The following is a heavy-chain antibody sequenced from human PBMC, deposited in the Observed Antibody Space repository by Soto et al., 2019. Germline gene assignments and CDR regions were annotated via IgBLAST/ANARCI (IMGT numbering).Heavy chain of an antibody. V-gene: IGHV1-2*02. CDR1: GYTFTGYY. Sequence: ASVKVSCKASGYTFTGYYMHWVRQAPGQGLEWMGWINPNSGGTNYAQKFQGRVTMTRDTSISTAYMELSRLRSDDTAVYYCARGGTLRYNWNYYYFDYWGQETLVTVSS. CDR3: ARGGTLRYNWNYYYFDY. J-gene: IGHJ4*02. CDR2: INPNSGGT. D-gene: IGHD1-7*01.